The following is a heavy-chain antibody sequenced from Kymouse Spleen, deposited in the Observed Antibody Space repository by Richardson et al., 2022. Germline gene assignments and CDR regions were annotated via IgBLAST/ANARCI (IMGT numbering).Heavy chain of an antibody. CDR1: GFTFSSYG. D-gene: IGHD1-7*01. J-gene: IGHJ4*02. CDR3: ARDLELRVFDY. Sequence: QVQLVESGGGVVQPGRSLRLSCAASGFTFSSYGMHWVRQAPGKGLEWVAVIWYDGSNKYYADSVKGRFTISRDNSKNTLYLQMNSLRAEDTAVYYCARDLELRVFDYWGQGTLVTVSS. V-gene: IGHV3-33*01. CDR2: IWYDGSNK.